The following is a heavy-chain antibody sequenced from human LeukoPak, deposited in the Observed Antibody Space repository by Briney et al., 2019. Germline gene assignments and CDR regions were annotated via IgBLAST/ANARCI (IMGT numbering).Heavy chain of an antibody. Sequence: GASLKISCKGSGSSFTSYWIGWVRPMPGKGLEWMGIIYTGDSDTRYSPSFQGQVTISADKSITTAYLQWSSLKASDTAMYYCARDSGSGFDYWGQGTLVTVSS. V-gene: IGHV5-51*01. D-gene: IGHD3-10*01. CDR3: ARDSGSGFDY. CDR2: IYTGDSDT. CDR1: GSSFTSYW. J-gene: IGHJ4*02.